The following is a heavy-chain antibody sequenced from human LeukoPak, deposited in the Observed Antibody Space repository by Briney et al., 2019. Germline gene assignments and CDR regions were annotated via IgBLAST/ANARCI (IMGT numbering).Heavy chain of an antibody. V-gene: IGHV3-30-3*01. CDR3: ARDRELGCFDY. CDR2: ISYDGSNK. J-gene: IGHJ4*02. CDR1: GFTFSRYA. Sequence: GRSLRLSCAASGFTFSRYAMHWVRQAPGKGLEWVAVISYDGSNKYYADSVKGRFTISRDNSKNTLYLQMNSLRAEDTAVYYCARDRELGCFDYWGQGTLVTVSS. D-gene: IGHD7-27*01.